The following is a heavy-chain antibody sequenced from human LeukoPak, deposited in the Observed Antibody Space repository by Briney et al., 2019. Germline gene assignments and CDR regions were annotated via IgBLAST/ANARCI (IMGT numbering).Heavy chain of an antibody. Sequence: GGSLRLSCAASGFTFSSYAMSWIRQAPGKGLEWVSAISGSGGSTYYADSVKGRFTISRHNSKNTLYLQMNSLRAEDTAVYYCAKIDGSGAATQFDYWGQGTLVTVSS. CDR2: ISGSGGST. D-gene: IGHD3-10*01. V-gene: IGHV3-23*01. CDR1: GFTFSSYA. CDR3: AKIDGSGAATQFDY. J-gene: IGHJ4*02.